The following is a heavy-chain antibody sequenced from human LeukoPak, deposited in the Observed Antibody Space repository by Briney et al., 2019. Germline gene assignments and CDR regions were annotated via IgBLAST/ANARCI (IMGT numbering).Heavy chain of an antibody. CDR1: GFTSSNAW. CDR3: TTARPLPHCSSTSCYFSIAFDI. V-gene: IGHV3-15*01. J-gene: IGHJ3*02. Sequence: GGSLRLSCAASGFTSSNAWMSWVRQAPGKGLEWVGRIKGKTDGGTTDYAAPVKGRFTISRDDSKNTLYLQMNSLKTEDTAVYYCTTARPLPHCSSTSCYFSIAFDIWGQGTMVTVSS. CDR2: IKGKTDGGTT. D-gene: IGHD2-2*01.